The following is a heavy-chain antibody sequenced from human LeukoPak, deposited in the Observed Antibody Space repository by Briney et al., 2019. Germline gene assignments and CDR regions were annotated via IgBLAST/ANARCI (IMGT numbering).Heavy chain of an antibody. V-gene: IGHV3-33*06. J-gene: IGHJ4*02. CDR3: AKGPHRDY. CDR2: IWYDGSHK. CDR1: GFTFSSYG. Sequence: PGGSLRLSCAASGFTFSSYGMHWVRQAPGKGLEWVAVIWYDGSHKYYADSVKGRFTISRDNSKNTLYLQMHSLRVEDTAVYYCAKGPHRDYWGQGTLLTVSS.